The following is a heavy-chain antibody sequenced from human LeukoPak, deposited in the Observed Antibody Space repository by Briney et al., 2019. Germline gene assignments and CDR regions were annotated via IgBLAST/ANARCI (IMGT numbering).Heavy chain of an antibody. CDR2: IDTDGSIT. D-gene: IGHD1-26*01. V-gene: IGHV3-74*01. CDR1: GFTFGNYC. Sequence: GGSVRLSCAASGFTFGNYCMHWVRQAPGKGLVWVSRIDTDGSITNYADSARSRFTISRDNARNNLYLQMNSLRAEDTAVYYCVRDLGGRYGYWGQGTLVTVSS. J-gene: IGHJ4*02. CDR3: VRDLGGRYGY.